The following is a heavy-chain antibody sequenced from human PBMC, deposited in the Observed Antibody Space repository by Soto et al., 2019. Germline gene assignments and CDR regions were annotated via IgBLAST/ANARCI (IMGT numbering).Heavy chain of an antibody. CDR2: IYYSGST. J-gene: IGHJ6*02. CDR3: ARADGGKWLANYYYYGMDV. V-gene: IGHV4-39*01. D-gene: IGHD6-19*01. CDR1: GGSISSSSYY. Sequence: QLLESGPGLVKPSETLSLTCTVSGGSISSSSYYWGWIRQPPGKGLEWIGSIYYSGSTYYNPSLKSRVTISVDTSKNQFSLKLSSVTAADTAVYYCARADGGKWLANYYYYGMDVWGQGTTVTVSS.